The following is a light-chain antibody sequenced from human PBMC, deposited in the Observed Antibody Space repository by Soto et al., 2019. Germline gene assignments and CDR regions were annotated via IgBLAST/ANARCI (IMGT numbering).Light chain of an antibody. CDR1: QSSCNY. Sequence: DIPMSQSPSSLSASXGDRATINCRSRQSSCNYVHRYQQKPGRAPNIXXHTVSRLQSGVPSRFSGSGSGTNFSLTISRRQPEDFATYYCQQSYDTPRTFGQGTKVDIK. CDR3: QQSYDTPRT. J-gene: IGKJ1*01. CDR2: TVS. V-gene: IGKV1-39*01.